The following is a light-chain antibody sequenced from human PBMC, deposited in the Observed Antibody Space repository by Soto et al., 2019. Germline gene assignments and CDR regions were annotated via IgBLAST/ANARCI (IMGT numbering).Light chain of an antibody. J-gene: IGKJ5*01. V-gene: IGKV1-5*03. CDR2: EAS. CDR3: QQSYTTTLT. CDR1: QNINRW. Sequence: DIQMTQSPSTLSASVGDRVTITCRASQNINRWLDWYQQKQGKAPKLLIYEASSLESGVPSRLRGSGYGTELTLTISSMKHEDFETYYCQQSYTTTLTFGQGTGLEIK.